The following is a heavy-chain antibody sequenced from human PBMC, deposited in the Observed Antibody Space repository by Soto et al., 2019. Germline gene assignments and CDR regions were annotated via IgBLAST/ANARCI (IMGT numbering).Heavy chain of an antibody. CDR3: ATWHEREHAFDV. V-gene: IGHV3-53*01. CDR1: GLTISGKKY. CDR2: LYDVDGS. Sequence: DVQLVESGGGLIQPGESLRLSCAAFGLTISGKKYVAWVRQAPGKGLEWVSALYDVDGSFYADSVTGRFTTSSDSSKTTVYPQMYDLRPDDTAVYYCATWHEREHAFDVWGQGTTVTISS. D-gene: IGHD1-1*01. J-gene: IGHJ3*01.